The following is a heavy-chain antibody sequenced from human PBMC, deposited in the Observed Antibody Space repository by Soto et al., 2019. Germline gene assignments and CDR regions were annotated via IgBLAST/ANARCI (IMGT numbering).Heavy chain of an antibody. J-gene: IGHJ4*02. CDR3: ARVGRGSYYPFDY. D-gene: IGHD1-26*01. Sequence: QVQLVESGGGLVKPGGSLRLSCVASGFTFSDYYTSWIRQAPGKGLEWVSYISSSSSYTNYADSVKGRFTISRDNAENSLYLQMNSLSAEDTAVYYCARVGRGSYYPFDYWGQGTLVTVSS. CDR1: GFTFSDYY. V-gene: IGHV3-11*05. CDR2: ISSSSSYT.